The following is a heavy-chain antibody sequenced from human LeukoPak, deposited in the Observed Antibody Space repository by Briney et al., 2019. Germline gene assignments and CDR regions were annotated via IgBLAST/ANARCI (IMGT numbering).Heavy chain of an antibody. D-gene: IGHD2-21*01. CDR3: ARGSVAVMLGY. V-gene: IGHV4-59*01. CDR2: IYYSGST. Sequence: SETLSLTCTVSGGSISSYYWSWIRQPPRKGLEWIGYIYYSGSTNYNPSLKSRVTISVDTSKNQFSLKLSSVTAADTAVYYCARGSVAVMLGYWGQGTLVTVSS. J-gene: IGHJ4*02. CDR1: GGSISSYY.